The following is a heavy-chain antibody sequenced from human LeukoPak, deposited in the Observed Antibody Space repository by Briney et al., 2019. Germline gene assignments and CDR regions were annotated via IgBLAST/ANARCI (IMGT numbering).Heavy chain of an antibody. V-gene: IGHV3-23*01. J-gene: IGHJ4*02. Sequence: GGSLRLSCAASGFTFNSYAMNWVRQAPGMGLEWVSTISGTGFTTYYAESLKGRFSISRDNSKNTLYLQMDSLRGEDTAVYYCAKDFRIGYSAHFDYWAREPWSPSPQ. CDR1: GFTFNSYA. CDR2: ISGTGFTT. CDR3: AKDFRIGYSAHFDY. D-gene: IGHD2-21*01.